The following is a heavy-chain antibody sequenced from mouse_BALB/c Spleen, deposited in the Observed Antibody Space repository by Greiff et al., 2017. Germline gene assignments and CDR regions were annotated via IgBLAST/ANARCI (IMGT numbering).Heavy chain of an antibody. CDR2: ISTYYGDA. CDR1: GYTFTDYA. CDR3: ARSDWDRLFDY. V-gene: IGHV1S137*01. Sequence: VKLQESGAELVRPGVSVKISCKGSGYTFTDYAMHWVKQSHAKSLEWIGVISTYYGDASYNQKFKGKATMTVDKSSSTAYMELARLTSEDSAIYYCARSDWDRLFDYWGQGTTLTVSS. J-gene: IGHJ2*01. D-gene: IGHD4-1*01.